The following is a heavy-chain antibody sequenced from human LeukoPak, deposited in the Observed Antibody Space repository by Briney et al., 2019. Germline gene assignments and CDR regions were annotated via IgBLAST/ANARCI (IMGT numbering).Heavy chain of an antibody. J-gene: IGHJ6*03. Sequence: SETLSLTCAVYGGSFSGYYWSWIRQPPGKGLEWIGEINHSGSTNYNPSLKSRVTISVDTSKNQFSLKLSSVTAADTAVYYCARFKRYCSGGSCYYYYCYYMDVWGKGTTVTVSS. D-gene: IGHD2-15*01. V-gene: IGHV4-34*01. CDR1: GGSFSGYY. CDR3: ARFKRYCSGGSCYYYYCYYMDV. CDR2: INHSGST.